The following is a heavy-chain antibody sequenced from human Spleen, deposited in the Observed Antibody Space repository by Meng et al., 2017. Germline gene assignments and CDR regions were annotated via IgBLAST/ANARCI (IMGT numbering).Heavy chain of an antibody. D-gene: IGHD2-2*01. Sequence: QGQLVESGGGVVQPGRPLRLSCAASGFTFNNYAMHWVRQAPGKGLEWVAVISFDGSSQYYIDSVKGRFTISRDNSRTTLYLQMNSLRAEDTAVYYCARAPHSSLDYWGQGTLVTVSS. CDR3: ARAPHSSLDY. J-gene: IGHJ4*02. V-gene: IGHV3-30*10. CDR1: GFTFNNYA. CDR2: ISFDGSSQ.